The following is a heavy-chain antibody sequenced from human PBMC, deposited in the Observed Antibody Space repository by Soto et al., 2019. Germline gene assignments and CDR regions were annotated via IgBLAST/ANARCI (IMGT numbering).Heavy chain of an antibody. V-gene: IGHV4-30-4*01. CDR1: GGSMSSGNYY. CDR2: IYYSGST. J-gene: IGHJ4*02. D-gene: IGHD6-13*01. Sequence: PSETLSLTCTVSGGSMSSGNYYWRWSRQPPGKGLEWIGYIYYSGSTYYNPSLKSRVTISVDTSKNQFSLKLSSVTAADTAVYYCARGSSSWKNYFDYWGQRTLVTVSS. CDR3: ARGSSSWKNYFDY.